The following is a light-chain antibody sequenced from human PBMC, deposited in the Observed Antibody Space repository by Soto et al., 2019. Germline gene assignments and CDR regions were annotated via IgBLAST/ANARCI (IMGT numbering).Light chain of an antibody. CDR1: QGISSY. Sequence: DIQMTQSPSPLSASVGDRVTITCRASQGISSYLAWYQQKPGKVPKVLIYAASTLQSGVPSRFSRGGSGTDFTLTISSLQPEDAATYYCQKYNSAPLTFGGGTKVDIK. CDR2: AAS. V-gene: IGKV1-27*01. CDR3: QKYNSAPLT. J-gene: IGKJ4*01.